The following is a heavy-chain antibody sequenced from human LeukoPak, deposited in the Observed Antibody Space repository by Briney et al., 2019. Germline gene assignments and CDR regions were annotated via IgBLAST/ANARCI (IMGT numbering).Heavy chain of an antibody. D-gene: IGHD3-10*01. Sequence: SETLSLTCTVSGGSISSYFWSWFRQPPGKGLEWIGYISYSGSTNYNPSLKSRITISLDTSKNQFSLKLSSVTAADTAVYYCARVGGSGSYFDYWGQGTLVTVSS. CDR2: ISYSGST. J-gene: IGHJ4*02. CDR3: ARVGGSGSYFDY. V-gene: IGHV4-59*08. CDR1: GGSISSYF.